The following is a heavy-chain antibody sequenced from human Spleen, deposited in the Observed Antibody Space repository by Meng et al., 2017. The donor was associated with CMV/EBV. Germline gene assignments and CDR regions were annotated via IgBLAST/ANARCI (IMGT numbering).Heavy chain of an antibody. Sequence: ASVKVSCKASGYTFTRYRFSWVRQAPGQGLEWMGCISAYNGNRNYAEKFQDRVTMSTDTSTSTVYMELSSLRSDDTAVYYCARGRRGPDSWGQGTLVTVSS. CDR3: ARGRRGPDS. J-gene: IGHJ5*01. CDR1: GYTFTRYR. CDR2: ISAYNGNR. V-gene: IGHV1-18*01. D-gene: IGHD5-12*01.